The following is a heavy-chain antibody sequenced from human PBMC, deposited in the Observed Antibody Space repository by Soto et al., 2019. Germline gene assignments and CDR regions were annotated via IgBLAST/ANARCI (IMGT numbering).Heavy chain of an antibody. J-gene: IGHJ5*02. D-gene: IGHD2-2*01. Sequence: ASVKVSCKASGYTFTSYGISWVRQAPGQGLEWMGWISAYNGNTNYAQKLQGRVTMTTDTSTSTAYMELRSLRSDDTAVYYCARTYCSSTSCYLRGNNWFDPWGQGTLVTVSS. CDR1: GYTFTSYG. CDR3: ARTYCSSTSCYLRGNNWFDP. V-gene: IGHV1-18*01. CDR2: ISAYNGNT.